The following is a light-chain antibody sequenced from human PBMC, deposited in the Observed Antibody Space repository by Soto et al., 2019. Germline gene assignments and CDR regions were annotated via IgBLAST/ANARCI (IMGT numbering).Light chain of an antibody. CDR2: EVS. CDR1: SSDVGGYNY. CDR3: SSYAGSNNPVV. Sequence: QSVLTQPPSASGSPGQSVTISCTGTSSDVGGYNYVSWYQQHPGKAPKLMIYEVSKRPSGVPDRFSGSKSGNTASLTGSGLQAEDEADYYCSSYAGSNNPVVFGGGTKLTVL. J-gene: IGLJ2*01. V-gene: IGLV2-8*01.